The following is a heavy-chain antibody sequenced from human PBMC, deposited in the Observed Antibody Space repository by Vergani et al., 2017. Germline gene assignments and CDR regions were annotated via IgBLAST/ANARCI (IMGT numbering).Heavy chain of an antibody. Sequence: QLQLQQSGPGLVKPSETLFLTCTVSADSISSGSYYWGWIRQPPGKSLEWIGIIYYSGLTYYNPSLKSRVVISVDTSKNQFSLKVTSVTAADTAVYFCARQRPGSGWSPGDFDDWGQGILVTVSS. J-gene: IGHJ4*02. CDR2: IYYSGLT. V-gene: IGHV4-39*01. CDR3: ARQRPGSGWSPGDFDD. CDR1: ADSISSGSYY. D-gene: IGHD6-19*01.